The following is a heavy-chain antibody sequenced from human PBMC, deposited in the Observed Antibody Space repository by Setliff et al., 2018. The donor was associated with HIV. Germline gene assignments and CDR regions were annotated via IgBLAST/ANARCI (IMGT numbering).Heavy chain of an antibody. V-gene: IGHV5-51*01. D-gene: IGHD3-10*01. CDR1: GYSFTNYW. J-gene: IGHJ6*03. CDR3: ARVVNDFVVRGFVYYMDV. CDR2: IFPGDSDT. Sequence: PGESLKISCTGSGYSFTNYWIGWVRQMPGKGLEWMGIIFPGDSDTRYSPSFQGQVTISADRSISTAYLQWNSLKASDTAMYYCARVVNDFVVRGFVYYMDVWGKGTTVTVSS.